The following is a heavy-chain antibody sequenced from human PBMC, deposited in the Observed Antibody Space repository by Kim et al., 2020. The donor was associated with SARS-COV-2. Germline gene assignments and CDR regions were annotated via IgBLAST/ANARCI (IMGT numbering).Heavy chain of an antibody. V-gene: IGHV4-59*01. CDR3: ARDKVAAAGTFDY. Sequence: YNPSLQSRVTISVDTSKNQFSLKPSSGTAADTAVYYCARDKVAAAGTFDYWGQGTLVTVSS. J-gene: IGHJ4*02. D-gene: IGHD6-13*01.